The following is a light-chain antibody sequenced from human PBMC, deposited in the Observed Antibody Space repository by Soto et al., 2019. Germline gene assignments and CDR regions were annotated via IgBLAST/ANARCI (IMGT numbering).Light chain of an antibody. CDR1: SSDIGSYNL. CDR2: EGS. CDR3: CSYAGSSTWV. Sequence: QAVVTQPASVSGSPGQSITISCTGTSSDIGSYNLVSWYQQYPGKAPKLMIYEGSKRPSGVSNRFSGSKSGNMASLTISGLQAEDEADYYCCSYAGSSTWVFGGGTKLTVL. J-gene: IGLJ3*02. V-gene: IGLV2-23*01.